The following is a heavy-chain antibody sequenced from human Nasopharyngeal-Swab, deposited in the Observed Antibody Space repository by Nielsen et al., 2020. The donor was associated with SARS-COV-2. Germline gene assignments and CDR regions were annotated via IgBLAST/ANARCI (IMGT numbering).Heavy chain of an antibody. CDR3: ARDLGGAAAGTDY. CDR2: TWYDGSNK. CDR1: GFTFSSYG. Sequence: GGSLRLSCAASGFTFSSYGMHWVRQAPGKGLEWVAVTWYDGSNKYYADSVKGRFTISRDNSKNTLYLQMNSLRAEDTAVYYCARDLGGAAAGTDYWGQGTLVTVSS. D-gene: IGHD6-13*01. J-gene: IGHJ4*02. V-gene: IGHV3-33*01.